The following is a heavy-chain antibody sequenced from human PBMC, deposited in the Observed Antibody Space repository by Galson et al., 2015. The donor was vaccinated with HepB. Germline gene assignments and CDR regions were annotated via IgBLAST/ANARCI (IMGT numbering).Heavy chain of an antibody. Sequence: SLRLSCAASGFTFSSYAMHWVRQAPGKGLERVAVISYDGSNKYYADSVKGRFTISRDNSKNTLYLQMNSLRAEDTAVYYCARDRGYCSSTSCFRGLDYWGQGALVTVSS. CDR2: ISYDGSNK. V-gene: IGHV3-30-3*01. J-gene: IGHJ4*02. CDR3: ARDRGYCSSTSCFRGLDY. CDR1: GFTFSSYA. D-gene: IGHD2-2*01.